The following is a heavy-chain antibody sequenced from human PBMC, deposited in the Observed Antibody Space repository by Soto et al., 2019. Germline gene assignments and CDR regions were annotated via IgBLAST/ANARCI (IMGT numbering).Heavy chain of an antibody. V-gene: IGHV3-30*18. D-gene: IGHD1-1*01. Sequence: PGGFLRLSCAASGFTFSSYVMHWVRQAPGKGLEWVAVISYDGSNKYYADSVKGRFTISRDNSKNTLYLQMNSLRAEDTAVYYCAKSANWNDVTEGFDYWGQGTLVTVSS. CDR1: GFTFSSYV. J-gene: IGHJ4*02. CDR3: AKSANWNDVTEGFDY. CDR2: ISYDGSNK.